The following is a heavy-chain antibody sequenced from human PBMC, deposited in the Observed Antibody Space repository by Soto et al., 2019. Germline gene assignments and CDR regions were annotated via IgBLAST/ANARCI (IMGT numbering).Heavy chain of an antibody. Sequence: EVQLLESGGGLLQPGGSLRLSCAVSGFTFSNYGMSWVRQAPGKGLEWVSATSGSGDTTYYADSVKGRFTISRDNSKNTLYVQMNSLRPEDTAVYYCVRETQIVRVVVPTPGSPGALDLWGQGTVVTVSS. J-gene: IGHJ3*01. CDR1: GFTFSNYG. CDR2: TSGSGDTT. V-gene: IGHV3-23*01. CDR3: VRETQIVRVVVPTPGSPGALDL. D-gene: IGHD2-15*01.